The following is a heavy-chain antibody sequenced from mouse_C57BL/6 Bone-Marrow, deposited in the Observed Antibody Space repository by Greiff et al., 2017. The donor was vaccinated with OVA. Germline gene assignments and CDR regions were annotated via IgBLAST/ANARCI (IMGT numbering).Heavy chain of an antibody. V-gene: IGHV1-15*01. Sequence: QVQLQQSGAELVRPGASVTLSCKASGYTFTDYEMHWVKQTPVPGLEWIGAISPETGGTAYNQKFKGKAILTADKSSSTAYMELRSLTSEDSAVYDCTRPYYGSSYEGYFDDWGQGTTLTVSS. D-gene: IGHD1-1*01. CDR3: TRPYYGSSYEGYFDD. CDR1: GYTFTDYE. J-gene: IGHJ2*01. CDR2: ISPETGGT.